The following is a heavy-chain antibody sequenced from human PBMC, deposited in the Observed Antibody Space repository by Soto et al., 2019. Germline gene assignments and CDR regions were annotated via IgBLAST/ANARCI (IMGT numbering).Heavy chain of an antibody. J-gene: IGHJ4*02. Sequence: QVQLVESGGGVVQPGRSLRLSCAASGFAFDHYGMHWVRQAPGKGLEWVTCISYDVTRKYYADSVKVRFTNSRDKSENTIYLQINSLKTEDTAVYYCAIPPGVQATPVAPLRYWGQGTLVTVST. CDR1: GFAFDHYG. CDR3: AIPPGVQATPVAPLRY. D-gene: IGHD5-12*01. V-gene: IGHV3-30*03. CDR2: ISYDVTRK.